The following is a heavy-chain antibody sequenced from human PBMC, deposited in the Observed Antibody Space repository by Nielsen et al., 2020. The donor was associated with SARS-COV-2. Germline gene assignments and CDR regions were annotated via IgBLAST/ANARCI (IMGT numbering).Heavy chain of an antibody. CDR3: ARDREQWLVTPARH. J-gene: IGHJ4*01. D-gene: IGHD6-19*01. V-gene: IGHV3-7*03. CDR1: GFTFSSYG. Sequence: GESLKISCAASGFTFSSYGMHWVRQAPGKGLEWVANIKEDGTERNYVDAVKGRFTISRDNARKSLYPQMDSLRADDTAVYYCARDREQWLVTPARHWGQGTLVTVSP. CDR2: IKEDGTER.